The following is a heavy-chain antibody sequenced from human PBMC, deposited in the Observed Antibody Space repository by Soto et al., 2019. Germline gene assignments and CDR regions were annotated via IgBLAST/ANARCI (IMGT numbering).Heavy chain of an antibody. V-gene: IGHV2-70*11. CDR2: IDWDDDK. J-gene: IGHJ6*02. CDR3: ARIPAYYDILTGYWANYGMDV. Sequence: PTLVNPTQTLTLTCTFSGFSLSTSGMCVSWIRQPPGKALEWLARIDWDDDKYYSTSLKTRLTISKDTSKNQGVLTMTNMDPVDTATYYCARIPAYYDILTGYWANYGMDVWGQGTTVTVSS. CDR1: GFSLSTSGMC. D-gene: IGHD3-9*01.